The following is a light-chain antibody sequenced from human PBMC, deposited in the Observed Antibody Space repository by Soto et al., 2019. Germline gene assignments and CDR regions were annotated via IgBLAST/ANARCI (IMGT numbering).Light chain of an antibody. J-gene: IGKJ4*01. CDR2: DAS. Sequence: EIVLTQSPATLSLSPGERATLSCRASQSVSRHLAWYQQKPGQAPRLLISDASNRATGIPARFSGSGSGTDFTLTISSLEPEDFAVYYCQQRNNWTPVTLGGGTKVDIK. CDR1: QSVSRH. V-gene: IGKV3-11*01. CDR3: QQRNNWTPVT.